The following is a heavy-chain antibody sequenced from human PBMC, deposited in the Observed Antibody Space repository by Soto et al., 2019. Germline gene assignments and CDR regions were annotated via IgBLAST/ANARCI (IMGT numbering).Heavy chain of an antibody. D-gene: IGHD3-22*01. CDR3: ARDRVATEYYYDTLYWFDP. CDR1: GVSIVSGENY. V-gene: IGHV4-30-4*01. Sequence: PSETLSLTSTASGVSIVSGENYCSWIRLPPAVGLEWIGYIYYSGSTYSNPSLKSRVTISVDTSKNQFSLKLSSVTAADTAVYYCARDRVATEYYYDTLYWFDPWGQGTLVTVS. J-gene: IGHJ5*02. CDR2: IYYSGST.